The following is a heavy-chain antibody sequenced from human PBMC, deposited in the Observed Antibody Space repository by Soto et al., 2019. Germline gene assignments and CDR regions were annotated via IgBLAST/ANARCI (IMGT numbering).Heavy chain of an antibody. CDR1: GFTFSSYG. D-gene: IGHD1-26*01. CDR2: IWYGGSNK. V-gene: IGHV3-33*01. J-gene: IGHJ4*02. CDR3: AREHFSGSYYDY. Sequence: QVQLVESGGGVVQPGRSLRLSCAASGFTFSSYGMHWVRQAPGKGLEWVAVIWYGGSNKYYADSVKGRFTISRDNSKNTLYLQMNSLRAEDTAVYYCAREHFSGSYYDYWGQGTLVTVSS.